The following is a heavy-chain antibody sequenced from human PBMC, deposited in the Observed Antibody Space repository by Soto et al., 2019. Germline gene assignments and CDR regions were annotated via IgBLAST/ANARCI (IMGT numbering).Heavy chain of an antibody. CDR2: IYWDADK. V-gene: IGHV2-5*02. D-gene: IGHD3-22*01. CDR1: GFSLSTSGVG. CDR3: VHSTYYYDSSPDY. J-gene: IGHJ4*02. Sequence: QITLKESGPTLVKPTQTLTLTCTFSGFSLSTSGVGVGWIRQPPGKALEGLALIYWDADKRYSPSLKSRHTXTXDXXNYQVVLTITHMDPVDTATYYCVHSTYYYDSSPDYWGQGTMVTVSS.